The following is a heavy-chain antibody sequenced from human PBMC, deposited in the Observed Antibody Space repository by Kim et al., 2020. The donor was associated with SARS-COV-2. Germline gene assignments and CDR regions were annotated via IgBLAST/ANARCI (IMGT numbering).Heavy chain of an antibody. D-gene: IGHD6-6*01. Sequence: PTYAQGFAGRFVFSLDTSVSTAYLQISSLKAEDTAVYYCAREYSSSSFDYWGQGTLVTVSS. CDR2: P. V-gene: IGHV7-4-1*02. J-gene: IGHJ4*02. CDR3: AREYSSSSFDY.